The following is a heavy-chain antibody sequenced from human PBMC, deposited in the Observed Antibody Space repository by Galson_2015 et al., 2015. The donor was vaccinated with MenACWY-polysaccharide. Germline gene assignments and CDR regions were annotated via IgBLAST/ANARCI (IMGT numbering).Heavy chain of an antibody. D-gene: IGHD4-23*01. CDR3: ARDVWSGGKIFYYYYGMDV. CDR2: ISYDGSNK. J-gene: IGHJ6*02. V-gene: IGHV3-30-3*01. Sequence: SLRLSCAASGFTFSSYAMHWVRQAPGKGLEWVAVISYDGSNKYYADSVKGRFTISRDNSKNTLYLQMNRLRAEDTAVYYCARDVWSGGKIFYYYYGMDVWGQGTTVTVSS. CDR1: GFTFSSYA.